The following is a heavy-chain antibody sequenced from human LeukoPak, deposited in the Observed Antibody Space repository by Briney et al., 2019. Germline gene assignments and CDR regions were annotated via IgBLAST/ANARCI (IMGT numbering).Heavy chain of an antibody. CDR3: ARETYYYDSSGYYVTYYYYMDV. Sequence: PSETLSLTCTVSGGSISSGDYYWSWIRQPPGKGLEWIGYIYYSGSTYYNPSLKSRVTISVDTSKNQFSLKLSSVTAADTAVYYCARETYYYDSSGYYVTYYYYMDVWGKGTTVTVSS. CDR1: GGSISSGDYY. CDR2: IYYSGST. V-gene: IGHV4-30-4*08. D-gene: IGHD3-22*01. J-gene: IGHJ6*03.